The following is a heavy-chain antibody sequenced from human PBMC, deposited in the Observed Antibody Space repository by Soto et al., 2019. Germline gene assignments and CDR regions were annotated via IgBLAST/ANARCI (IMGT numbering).Heavy chain of an antibody. Sequence: DVQLVESGGGLVQPGRSLRLSCAASGFTFDDYAMHWVRQAPGKGLEWVSGISWNSGSIGYAESVKGRFTISRDNAKNSLHLQMNSLRAEDTALYYCAKDHCTGSRCYSDYWGQGTLVTVSS. V-gene: IGHV3-9*01. D-gene: IGHD2-8*02. CDR1: GFTFDDYA. CDR2: ISWNSGSI. J-gene: IGHJ4*02. CDR3: AKDHCTGSRCYSDY.